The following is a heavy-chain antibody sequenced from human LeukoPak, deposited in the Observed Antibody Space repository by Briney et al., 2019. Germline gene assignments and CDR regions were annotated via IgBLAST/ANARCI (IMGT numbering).Heavy chain of an antibody. CDR1: GGSISSYY. J-gene: IGHJ6*02. V-gene: IGHV4-59*01. D-gene: IGHD4-11*01. CDR2: IYYSGST. Sequence: SETLSLTCTVSGGSISSYYWSWIRQPPGKGLEWIGYIYYSGSTNYNPSLKSRVTISVDTSKNQFSLKLSSVTAADTAVYYCARDPYSNYRENGMDVWGQGTTVTVSS. CDR3: ARDPYSNYRENGMDV.